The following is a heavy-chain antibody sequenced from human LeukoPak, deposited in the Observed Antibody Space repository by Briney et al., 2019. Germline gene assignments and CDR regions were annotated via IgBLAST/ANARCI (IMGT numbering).Heavy chain of an antibody. Sequence: GGSLRLSCAASGFTFSDYWMHWVRQAPGRGLEWVADIKQDGSERYYVDSVKGRFTITRDNAKNSLSLQMNSLRVEDTAVYYCVRAIAAAASYWGQGTLVTVSS. CDR3: VRAIAAAASY. V-gene: IGHV3-7*01. CDR2: IKQDGSER. D-gene: IGHD6-13*01. J-gene: IGHJ4*02. CDR1: GFTFSDYW.